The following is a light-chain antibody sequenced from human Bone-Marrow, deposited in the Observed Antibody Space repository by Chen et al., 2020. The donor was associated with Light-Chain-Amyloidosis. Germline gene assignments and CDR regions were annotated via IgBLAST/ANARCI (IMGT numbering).Light chain of an antibody. Sequence: EVVLSQAPATLSFSPGERATLSCRASQSGGAYLAWSQHKPCLAPRLLIYDATARATGIPARFDGSGSGTDFPHTISSLEPEDFATSFSQQRSSWPPTFSLATKLEIQ. V-gene: IGKV3-11*01. CDR1: QSGGAY. CDR3: QQRSSWPPT. J-gene: IGKJ2*01. CDR2: DAT.